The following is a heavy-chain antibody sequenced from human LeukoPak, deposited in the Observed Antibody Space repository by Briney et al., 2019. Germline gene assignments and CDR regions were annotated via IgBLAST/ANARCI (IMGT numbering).Heavy chain of an antibody. CDR3: ARSHYDILTGYIFYFDY. J-gene: IGHJ4*02. V-gene: IGHV4-59*01. CDR1: GGSISSYY. CDR2: IYYSGST. D-gene: IGHD3-9*01. Sequence: SETLSLTCTVSGGSISSYYWSWIRQPPGKGLEWIGYIYYSGSTNYNPSLKSRVTISVDTSKNQFSLKLSSVTAADTAVYYCARSHYDILTGYIFYFDYWGQGTLVTVSS.